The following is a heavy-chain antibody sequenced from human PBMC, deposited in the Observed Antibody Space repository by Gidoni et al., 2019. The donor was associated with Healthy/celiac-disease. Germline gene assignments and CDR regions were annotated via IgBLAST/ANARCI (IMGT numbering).Heavy chain of an antibody. D-gene: IGHD2-2*01. CDR3: ARVSWVSCSSTSCHLDY. Sequence: MGRINPNSGGTNYAQKFQGRVTMTRDTSISTAYMELSRLRSDDTAVYYCARVSWVSCSSTSCHLDYWGQGTLVTVSS. CDR2: INPNSGGT. V-gene: IGHV1-2*06. J-gene: IGHJ4*02.